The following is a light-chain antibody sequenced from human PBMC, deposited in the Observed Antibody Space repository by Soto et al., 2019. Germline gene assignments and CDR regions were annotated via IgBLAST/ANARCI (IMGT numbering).Light chain of an antibody. CDR2: GAS. J-gene: IGKJ1*01. V-gene: IGKV3-20*01. Sequence: DIVLTQSPGTLSLSPGERATLSCRASQSVTSTYLAWYKHKPGQPPRLLIFGASSRATGVPDRFSGSGSGKDFTLTISRLEPEDFAVYYCQQFGSSPWTFGQGTKVEIK. CDR1: QSVTSTY. CDR3: QQFGSSPWT.